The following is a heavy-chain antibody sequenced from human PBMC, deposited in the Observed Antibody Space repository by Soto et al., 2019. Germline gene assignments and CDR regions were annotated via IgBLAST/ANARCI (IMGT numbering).Heavy chain of an antibody. J-gene: IGHJ5*02. CDR2: IYWDDDK. CDR1: GFSLSTSGVG. V-gene: IGHV2-5*02. Sequence: QITLKESGPPLVKPTQPLTLTCTFSGFSLSTSGVGVGWIRQPPGKALEWLALIYWDDDKRYRPSLKSRLTITKDTSKNQVVLTMTNMDPVDTATYYCAHRYDDYRFDPWGQGTLVTVSS. CDR3: AHRYDDYRFDP. D-gene: IGHD4-17*01.